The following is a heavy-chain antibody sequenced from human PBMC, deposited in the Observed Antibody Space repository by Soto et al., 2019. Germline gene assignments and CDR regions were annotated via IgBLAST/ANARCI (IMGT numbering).Heavy chain of an antibody. CDR3: ASDGVAMSI. J-gene: IGHJ4*02. Sequence: QVQLQQWGAGLLKPSETLSLTCDVYGGSFSGYYWSWIRQPPGKGLEWIAEITHSGITNYNPSLKSRVPISLDTSKKQFSLKLSSVTAADTAVYYCASDGVAMSIWGQGTLVTVSS. V-gene: IGHV4-34*01. CDR1: GGSFSGYY. CDR2: ITHSGIT. D-gene: IGHD4-17*01.